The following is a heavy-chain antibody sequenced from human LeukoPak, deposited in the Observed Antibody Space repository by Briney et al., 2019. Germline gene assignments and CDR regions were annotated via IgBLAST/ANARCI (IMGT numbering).Heavy chain of an antibody. J-gene: IGHJ4*02. Sequence: SETLSLTCTDSGYSISSGYYLGWIRQPPGKGLEWIGNIYYTGNTYYNASLQSRVTISIDTSKNQFSLRLNSVTAADTALYYCARGGYYNWDFDFWGQGALVTVSS. CDR2: IYYTGNT. CDR3: ARGGYYNWDFDF. CDR1: GYSISSGYY. V-gene: IGHV4-38-2*02. D-gene: IGHD1-20*01.